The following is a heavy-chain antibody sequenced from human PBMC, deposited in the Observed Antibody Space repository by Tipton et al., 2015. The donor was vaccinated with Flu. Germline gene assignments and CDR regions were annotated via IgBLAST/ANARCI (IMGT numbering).Heavy chain of an antibody. CDR3: ATEVAWQGGGYYGMDV. J-gene: IGHJ6*02. CDR2: ISWDGGST. Sequence: SLRLSCAASGLNFDGYDMLWVRQAPGKGLEWVSVISWDGGSTFYADSVRGRFPVSRDNSENSLYLQMSSLRAEDTALYYCATEVAWQGGGYYGMDVWGQATTVTVSS. V-gene: IGHV3-43D*03. CDR1: GLNFDGYD. D-gene: IGHD1-26*01.